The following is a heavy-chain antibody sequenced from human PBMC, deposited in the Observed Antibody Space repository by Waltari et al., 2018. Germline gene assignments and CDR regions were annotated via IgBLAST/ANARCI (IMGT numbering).Heavy chain of an antibody. Sequence: QVQLQQWGAGLLKPSETLSLTCAVYGGSFSGYYWSWIRQPPGKGLEWIGEINHSGSTNYNPSLKGRVTISVDTSKNQFSLKLSSVTAADTAVYYCASSVVVPAATAPFRYWGQGTLVTVSS. CDR3: ASSVVVPAATAPFRY. J-gene: IGHJ4*02. D-gene: IGHD2-2*01. CDR1: GGSFSGYY. CDR2: INHSGST. V-gene: IGHV4-34*01.